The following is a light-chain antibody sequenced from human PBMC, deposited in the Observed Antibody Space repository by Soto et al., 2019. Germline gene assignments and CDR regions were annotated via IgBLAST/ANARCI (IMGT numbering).Light chain of an antibody. J-gene: IGLJ1*01. Sequence: QSVLTQPASVSGSPGQSITISCTGTSSDVGSYTLVSWYQHHPGKAPKLMIYEGSKRPSWVSNRFSGSKSGNTASLTISGLQADDEADYYCCSYAGSGTDVFGTGTKVTVL. V-gene: IGLV2-23*01. CDR2: EGS. CDR1: SSDVGSYTL. CDR3: CSYAGSGTDV.